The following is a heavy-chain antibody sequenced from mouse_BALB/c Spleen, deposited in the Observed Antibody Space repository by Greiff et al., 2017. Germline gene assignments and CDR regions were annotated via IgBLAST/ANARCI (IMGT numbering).Heavy chain of an antibody. Sequence: DVMLVESGGGLVQPGGSLKLSCAASGFTFSSYTMSWVRQTPEKRLEWVAYISNGGGSTYYPDTVKGRFTISRDNAKNTLYLQMSSLKSEDTAMYYCARQGKLYYPMDYWGQGTSVTVSS. CDR3: ARQGKLYYPMDY. CDR1: GFTFSSYT. CDR2: ISNGGGST. V-gene: IGHV5-12-2*01. J-gene: IGHJ4*01.